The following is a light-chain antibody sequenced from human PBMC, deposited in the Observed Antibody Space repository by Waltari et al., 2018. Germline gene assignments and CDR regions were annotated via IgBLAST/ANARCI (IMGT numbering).Light chain of an antibody. CDR3: QQYNSYSRA. Sequence: DIQMTQSPSTLSASVGDRVTITCRASQSISSGLAWYQQTPGKAPKLLLYKASSLESGGPSRFSGSGSGTEFTLTISSLQPDDFATYYCQQYNSYSRAFGQGTKVEIK. J-gene: IGKJ1*01. CDR2: KAS. CDR1: QSISSG. V-gene: IGKV1-5*03.